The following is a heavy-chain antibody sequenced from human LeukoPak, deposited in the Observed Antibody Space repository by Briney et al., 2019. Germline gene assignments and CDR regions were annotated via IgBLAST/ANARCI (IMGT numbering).Heavy chain of an antibody. J-gene: IGHJ4*02. CDR2: IYYSGST. CDR1: GGSISSYY. CDR3: ARSHSVWTSFDY. V-gene: IGHV4-59*01. D-gene: IGHD3/OR15-3a*01. Sequence: SETLSLTCTVSGGSISSYYWSWIRQPPGKGLEWIGYIYYSGSTNYNPSLKSRVTISVDTSKNQFSLKLSSVTAADTAEYYCARSHSVWTSFDYWGQGTLVTVSS.